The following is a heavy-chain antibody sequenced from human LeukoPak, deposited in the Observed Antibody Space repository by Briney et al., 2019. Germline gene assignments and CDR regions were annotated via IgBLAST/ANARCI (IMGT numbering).Heavy chain of an antibody. CDR2: ITPDGGAQ. V-gene: IGHV3-11*01. D-gene: IGHD3-16*01. J-gene: IGHJ6*02. CDR3: ARGGGLDV. CDR1: GFTFSDHY. Sequence: GGSLRLSCAVYGFTFSDHYMSWIRQAPGKALQWVAYITPDGGAQYYANSVKGRFTISRDNAKNSLYLQMSNLRAEDTAVYFCARGGGLDVWGQGATVTVSS.